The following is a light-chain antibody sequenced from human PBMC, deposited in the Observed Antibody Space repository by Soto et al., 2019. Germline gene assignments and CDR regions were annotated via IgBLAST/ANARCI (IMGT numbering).Light chain of an antibody. V-gene: IGLV2-14*01. J-gene: IGLJ1*01. CDR3: SSHSNITPYV. Sequence: QSVLTQPASVSGSPGQSITISCTGTSRDVGAYNYVSWYQQHPGKAPKLMVYDVTNRLSGVSDRFSGSKSGNTASLTISGLQAEDEADYFCSSHSNITPYVFGTGTKVTVL. CDR2: DVT. CDR1: SRDVGAYNY.